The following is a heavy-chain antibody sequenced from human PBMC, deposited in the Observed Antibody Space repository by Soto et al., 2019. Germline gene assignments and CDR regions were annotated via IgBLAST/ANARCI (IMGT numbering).Heavy chain of an antibody. V-gene: IGHV3-23*01. CDR1: VVPVSSYD. J-gene: IGHJ4*02. Sequence: GGSLRRSGPASVVPVSSYDMSWVRQGPGKGLEWVSAISGSGVSTYYTDSVKGRFTISRDNSKNTLYLQMNSLRAEDTAVYYCAKGSRFAVAGSVFEYWGQG. D-gene: IGHD6-19*01. CDR2: ISGSGVST. CDR3: AKGSRFAVAGSVFEY.